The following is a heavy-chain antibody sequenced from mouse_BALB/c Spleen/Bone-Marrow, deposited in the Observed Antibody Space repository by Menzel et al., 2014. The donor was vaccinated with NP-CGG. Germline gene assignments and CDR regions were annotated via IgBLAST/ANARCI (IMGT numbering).Heavy chain of an antibody. CDR3: TRVIYYGYAWFAY. CDR1: GYTFTSYW. D-gene: IGHD2-2*01. V-gene: IGHV1-5*01. CDR2: IYPGNSDT. J-gene: IGHJ3*01. Sequence: EVQVVESGTVLARPGASVKMSCKASGYTFTSYWMHWVKQRPGQGLEWIGAIYPGNSDTSYNQKFKGKAKLTAVTSTSTAYMELSSLTNEDSAVYYCTRVIYYGYAWFAYWGQGTLVTVSA.